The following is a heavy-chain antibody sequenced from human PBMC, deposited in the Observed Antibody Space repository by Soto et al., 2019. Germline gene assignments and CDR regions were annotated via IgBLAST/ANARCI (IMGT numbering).Heavy chain of an antibody. CDR3: ARGVRTRRGYDKAGKTANDYYCYYMDV. CDR1: GYTFTSYD. Sequence: QVQLVQSGAEVKKPGASVKVSCKASGYTFTSYDINWVRQATGQGLEWMGWMNPNSGNTGYAQKFQGRVTMTRNTSISTAYMELSSLRSEDTAVYYCARGVRTRRGYDKAGKTANDYYCYYMDVWGKGTTVTVSS. J-gene: IGHJ6*03. D-gene: IGHD5-12*01. V-gene: IGHV1-8*01. CDR2: MNPNSGNT.